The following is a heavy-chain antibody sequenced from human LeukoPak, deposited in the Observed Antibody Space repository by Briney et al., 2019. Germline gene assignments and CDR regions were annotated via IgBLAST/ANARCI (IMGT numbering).Heavy chain of an antibody. CDR1: GFTVSSNY. Sequence: TGGSLRLSCAASGFTVSSNYMSWVRQAPGKGLEWVSVIYSGGSTYYADSVKGRFTISRDNSKNTLYLQMNSLRAEDTTVYHCAKDGYDGSGAYIDYWGQGTLVIVSS. J-gene: IGHJ4*02. CDR2: IYSGGST. CDR3: AKDGYDGSGAYIDY. D-gene: IGHD3-22*01. V-gene: IGHV3-66*01.